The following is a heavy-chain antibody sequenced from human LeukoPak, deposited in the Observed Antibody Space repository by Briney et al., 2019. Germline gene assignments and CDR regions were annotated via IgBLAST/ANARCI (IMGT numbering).Heavy chain of an antibody. J-gene: IGHJ4*02. CDR2: ISSSSSYT. Sequence: GGSLRLSCAASGFTFSDYYMSWIRQAPGKGLEWVSYISSSSSYTNYADSVKGRFTISRDNAKNSLYLQFHSLRAEDTAVYFCARSTSSLSWDYWGQGTLVIVSS. CDR3: ARSTSSLSWDY. V-gene: IGHV3-11*06. CDR1: GFTFSDYY. D-gene: IGHD2-2*01.